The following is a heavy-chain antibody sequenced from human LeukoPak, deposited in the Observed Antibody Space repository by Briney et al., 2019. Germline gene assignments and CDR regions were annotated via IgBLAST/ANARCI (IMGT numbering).Heavy chain of an antibody. Sequence: SGPTLVNPTQTLTLTCTFSGFSLSTSGVGVGWIRQPPGKALEWLALIYWDDDKRYSPSLKSRLTITKDTSKNQVVLTMTNMGPVDTATYYCAHRPYSSSRRGGLFDPWGQGTLVTVSS. CDR3: AHRPYSSSRRGGLFDP. J-gene: IGHJ5*02. D-gene: IGHD6-13*01. CDR1: GFSLSTSGVG. CDR2: IYWDDDK. V-gene: IGHV2-5*02.